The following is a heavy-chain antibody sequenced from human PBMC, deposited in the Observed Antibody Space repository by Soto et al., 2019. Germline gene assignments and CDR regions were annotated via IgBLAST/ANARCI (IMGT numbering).Heavy chain of an antibody. J-gene: IGHJ4*02. V-gene: IGHV3-74*01. CDR2: INSDGSTT. D-gene: IGHD4-17*01. CDR1: GFTFSGYW. CDR3: ASEKIGDYFQVY. Sequence: EVQLVESGGGRVQPGGSLRLSCAVSGFTFSGYWMHWVRQAPGKGLVWVSRINSDGSTTSYADSVKGRVTISRDNAKNTLYLQMDSLRAEDTAVYFCASEKIGDYFQVYWGQGTLVTVSS.